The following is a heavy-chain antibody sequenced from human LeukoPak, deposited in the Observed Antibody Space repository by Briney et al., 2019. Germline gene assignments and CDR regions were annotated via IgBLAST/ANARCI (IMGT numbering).Heavy chain of an antibody. J-gene: IGHJ4*02. CDR1: GGSVSDYY. Sequence: PSETLSLTCTVFGGSVSDYYWSWIRQSPGKGLEWIGYIYYTGTTSYNPSLKSRVTISAETSKNQFSLNLISVTAADTAVYYCASRKLGNDYWGQGTLVTVSS. D-gene: IGHD7-27*01. CDR3: ASRKLGNDY. CDR2: IYYTGTT. V-gene: IGHV4-59*02.